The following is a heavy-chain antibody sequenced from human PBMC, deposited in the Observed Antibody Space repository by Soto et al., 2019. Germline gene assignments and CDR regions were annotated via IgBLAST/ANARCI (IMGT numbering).Heavy chain of an antibody. Sequence: PSETLSLTCTVSGGSISSGGYYWSWIRQHPGKGLEWIGYIYYSGSTYYNPSLKSRVTISVDTSKNQFSPKLSSVTAADTAVYYCASGNMYYYDSSGYYVDYWGQGTLVTVSS. CDR2: IYYSGST. CDR1: GGSISSGGYY. CDR3: ASGNMYYYDSSGYYVDY. J-gene: IGHJ4*02. D-gene: IGHD3-22*01. V-gene: IGHV4-31*03.